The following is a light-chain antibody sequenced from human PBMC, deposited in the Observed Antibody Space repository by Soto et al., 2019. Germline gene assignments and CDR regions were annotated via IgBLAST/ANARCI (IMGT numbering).Light chain of an antibody. V-gene: IGLV2-23*01. J-gene: IGLJ1*01. Sequence: QSALTQPASVSGSPGQSITISCTGTSSDVGSYNLVSWYQQHPGKAPKLMNYEGSKRPSGVSNRFSGSKSGNTASLTISGLQAEDEADYYCCSYAGSSTLYVFGTGTKLTVL. CDR3: CSYAGSSTLYV. CDR2: EGS. CDR1: SSDVGSYNL.